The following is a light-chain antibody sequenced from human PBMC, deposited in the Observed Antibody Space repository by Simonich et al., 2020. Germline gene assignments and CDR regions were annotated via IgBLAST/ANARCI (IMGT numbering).Light chain of an antibody. V-gene: IGKV3D-20*01. CDR1: QSVSSSY. Sequence: EIVLTQSPGTLSLSPGERATLSCRASQSVSSSYLAWYQQKPGLAPRLLIYDASSRATGIPDRFSGSGSGTDFTLTISRLEPEDFAVYYCQQYGSSPPNTFGQGTKLEIK. CDR2: DAS. CDR3: QQYGSSPPNT. J-gene: IGKJ2*01.